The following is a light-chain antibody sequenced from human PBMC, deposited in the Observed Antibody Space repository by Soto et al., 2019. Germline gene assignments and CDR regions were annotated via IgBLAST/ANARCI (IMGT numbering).Light chain of an antibody. V-gene: IGKV1D-16*01. CDR1: EDISTW. CDR3: RQYNSYSWT. CDR2: AAS. J-gene: IGKJ1*01. Sequence: DIQMTQSPSSVSASVGDRVTITCRSSEDISTWLAWYQQKPGKAPKLLIYAASSLQSGVPSRFSGSGSGTEFTLTISSLHPDDFATYYCRQYNSYSWTFGQGTKVDIK.